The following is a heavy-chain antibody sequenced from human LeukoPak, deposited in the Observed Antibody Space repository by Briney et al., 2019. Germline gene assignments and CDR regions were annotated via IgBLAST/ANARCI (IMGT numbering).Heavy chain of an antibody. CDR1: GGSISSYY. CDR3: ARSGGSFMVRGVIRNWFGP. Sequence: SETLSLTCTVSGGSISSYYWSWIRQPPGKGLEWIGYIYYSGSTNYNPSLKSRVTISVDTSKNQFSLKLSSVTAADTAVYYCARSGGSFMVRGVIRNWFGPWGQGTLVTVSS. CDR2: IYYSGST. D-gene: IGHD3-10*01. J-gene: IGHJ5*02. V-gene: IGHV4-59*08.